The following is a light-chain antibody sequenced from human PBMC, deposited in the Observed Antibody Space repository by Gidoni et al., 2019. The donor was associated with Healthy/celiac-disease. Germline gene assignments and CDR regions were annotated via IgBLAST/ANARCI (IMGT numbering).Light chain of an antibody. V-gene: IGLV3-1*01. CDR3: QAWDSSTVV. Sequence: SYELTKPPSVSVSPGQTASITCSGDKLEDKYACWYQQKPGQSPVLVIYQDSKRPSVIPERFSGSNSGNTATLTISGTQAMDEADYYCQAWDSSTVVFGGGTKLTVL. CDR2: QDS. J-gene: IGLJ2*01. CDR1: KLEDKY.